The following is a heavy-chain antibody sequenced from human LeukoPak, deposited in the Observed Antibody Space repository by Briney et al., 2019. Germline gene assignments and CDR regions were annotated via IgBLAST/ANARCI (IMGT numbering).Heavy chain of an antibody. CDR1: GGSISSSSYY. CDR2: IYYSGGT. D-gene: IGHD2-2*01. V-gene: IGHV4-39*01. J-gene: IGHJ6*02. CDR3: ARLFCSSTSCHYGMDV. Sequence: PSETPSLTCTVSGGSISSSSYYWGWIRQPPGKGLEWIGSIYYSGGTYYNPSLKSRVTISVDTSKNQFSLKLSSVTAADTAVYYCARLFCSSTSCHYGMDVWGQGTTVTVSS.